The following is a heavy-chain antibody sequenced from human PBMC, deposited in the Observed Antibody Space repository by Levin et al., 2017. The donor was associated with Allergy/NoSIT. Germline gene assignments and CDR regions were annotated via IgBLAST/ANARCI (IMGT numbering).Heavy chain of an antibody. CDR3: AGDGAGNYYYYGMDV. Sequence: SVKVSCKASGGTFSSYAISWVRQAPGQGLEWMGGIIPIFGTANYAQKFQGRVTITADKSTSTAYMELSSLRSEDTAVYYCAGDGAGNYYYYGMDVWGQGTTVTVSS. CDR2: IIPIFGTA. CDR1: GGTFSSYA. J-gene: IGHJ6*02. D-gene: IGHD6-19*01. V-gene: IGHV1-69*06.